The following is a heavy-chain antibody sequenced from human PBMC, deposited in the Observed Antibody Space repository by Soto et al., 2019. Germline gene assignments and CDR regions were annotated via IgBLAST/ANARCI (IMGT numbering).Heavy chain of an antibody. CDR1: GGSIISSSYY. V-gene: IGHV4-39*07. CDR3: ARRYGGNFDY. Sequence: SETLSLTCTVPGGSIISSSYYWGWIRQPPGKGLEWMGSVYYSGSTNYNPSLESRVTISVDTSKNQFSLKLSSVTAADTAVYYCARRYGGNFDYWGQGTLVTVSS. D-gene: IGHD3-16*01. J-gene: IGHJ4*02. CDR2: VYYSGST.